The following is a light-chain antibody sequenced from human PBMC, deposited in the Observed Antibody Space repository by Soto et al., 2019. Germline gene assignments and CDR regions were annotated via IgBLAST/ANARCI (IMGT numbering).Light chain of an antibody. CDR1: SSNIGAGYD. J-gene: IGLJ3*02. CDR2: DNN. V-gene: IGLV1-40*01. Sequence: QLVLTQPPSVSGAPGQRVTISCTGSSSNIGAGYDVHWYQHLPGTAPKLLIYDNNNRPSGVPDRFSGSKSGTSVSLAITGLQAEDEADYYCQSYDSSLNGWVFGGGTKLTVL. CDR3: QSYDSSLNGWV.